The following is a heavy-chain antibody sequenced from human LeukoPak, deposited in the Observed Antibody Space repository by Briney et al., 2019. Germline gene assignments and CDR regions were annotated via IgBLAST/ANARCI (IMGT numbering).Heavy chain of an antibody. J-gene: IGHJ4*02. V-gene: IGHV4-34*01. Sequence: SETLSLTCAVYGGSFSGYYWSWIRQSPGKGLEWIGEINHSGSTNYNPSLKSRVTISVDTSKNQFSLKLSSVTAADTAVYYCARGWPSARYYFDYWGQGTLVTVSS. CDR3: ARGWPSARYYFDY. D-gene: IGHD6-6*01. CDR2: INHSGST. CDR1: GGSFSGYY.